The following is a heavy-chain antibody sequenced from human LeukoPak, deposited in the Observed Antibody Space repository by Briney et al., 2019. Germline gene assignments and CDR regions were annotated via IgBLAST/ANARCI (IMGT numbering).Heavy chain of an antibody. Sequence: GSLRLSCAASGFTFRTYGMHWVRQPPGKGLEWIGYIYYSGSTNYNPSLKSRVTMSVDTSKNQFSLKLTSVTAADTAVYYCARLRPVAGYDAFDIWGHGTMVTVSS. CDR3: ARLRPVAGYDAFDI. J-gene: IGHJ3*02. D-gene: IGHD6-19*01. V-gene: IGHV4-59*08. CDR2: IYYSGST. CDR1: GFTFRTYG.